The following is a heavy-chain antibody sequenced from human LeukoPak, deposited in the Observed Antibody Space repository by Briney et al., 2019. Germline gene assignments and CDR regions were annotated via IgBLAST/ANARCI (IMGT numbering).Heavy chain of an antibody. V-gene: IGHV3-21*01. CDR1: GFTFSYYT. CDR2: ISSSSNYI. D-gene: IGHD2/OR15-2a*01. CDR3: ARVLSTYYYYYYGMDV. Sequence: SGGSLRLSCAASGFTFSYYTIHWVRQAPGKGLEWVSCISSSSNYIYYADSVRGRFTISRDNAKNSLYLQMNSLRAEDTAVYYCARVLSTYYYYYYGMDVWGQGTTVTVSS. J-gene: IGHJ6*02.